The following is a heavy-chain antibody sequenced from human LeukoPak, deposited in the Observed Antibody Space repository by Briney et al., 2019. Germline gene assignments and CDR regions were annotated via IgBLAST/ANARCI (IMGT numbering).Heavy chain of an antibody. V-gene: IGHV4-39*01. D-gene: IGHD3-10*01. CDR1: GGSITNSRWY. Sequence: SETLSLTCSVSGGSITNSRWYWGWLRQPPGKGLEWIGSIFYSGATNSNPSLRSRLTISVDTSKNQFSLKLSSVTAADTAVYYCARLPGDIDGDWGQGTLVTVSS. J-gene: IGHJ4*02. CDR2: IFYSGAT. CDR3: ARLPGDIDGD.